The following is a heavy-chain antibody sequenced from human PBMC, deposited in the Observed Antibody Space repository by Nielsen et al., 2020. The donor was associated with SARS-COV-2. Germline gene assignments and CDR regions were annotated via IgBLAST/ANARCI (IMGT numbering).Heavy chain of an antibody. D-gene: IGHD4-17*01. Sequence: RQAPGKGLVCVSRINSDGSSTSYADSVKGLFTISRDNAKNTLYLQMNSLRAEDTAVYYCARGPSTVTTYFYYYFGMDVWGQGTTVTVSS. CDR3: ARGPSTVTTYFYYYFGMDV. CDR2: INSDGSST. J-gene: IGHJ6*02. V-gene: IGHV3-74*01.